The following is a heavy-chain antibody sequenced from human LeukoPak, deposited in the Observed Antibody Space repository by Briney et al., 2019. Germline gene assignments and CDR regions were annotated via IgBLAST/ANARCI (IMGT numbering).Heavy chain of an antibody. CDR2: IFTSGRT. D-gene: IGHD2/OR15-2a*01. CDR1: GVSVSNYY. V-gene: IGHV4-4*07. J-gene: IGHJ4*02. CDR3: VRDGGNSRSWYYFDY. Sequence: PSETLSLTCSVSGVSVSNYYWNWIRQSAGQGLEWIGRIFTSGRTNYNPSLRSRASISVDESKNQLSLNLTSVTAADTAVYFCVRDGGNSRSWYYFDYWGQGILATVSS.